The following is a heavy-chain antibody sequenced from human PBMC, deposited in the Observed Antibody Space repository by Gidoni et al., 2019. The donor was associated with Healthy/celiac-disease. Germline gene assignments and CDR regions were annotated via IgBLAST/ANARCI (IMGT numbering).Heavy chain of an antibody. D-gene: IGHD3-22*01. CDR1: VGTFSSYA. CDR3: ARDEGYYDSSGYYYGMDV. CDR2: IIPIFGTA. J-gene: IGHJ6*02. V-gene: IGHV1-69*01. Sequence: QVQLVQSGAEVKKPGSSVKVSCKASVGTFSSYAISWVRQAPGQGLEWMGGIIPIFGTANYAQKFQGRVTITADESTSTAYMELSSLRSEDTAVYYCARDEGYYDSSGYYYGMDVWGQGTTVTVSS.